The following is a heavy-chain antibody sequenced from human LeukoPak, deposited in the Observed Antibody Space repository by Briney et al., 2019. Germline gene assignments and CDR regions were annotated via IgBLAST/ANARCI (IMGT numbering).Heavy chain of an antibody. CDR2: IKSKANSYAT. J-gene: IGHJ3*02. CDR3: TRLLRGAFDI. Sequence: QPGGSLRLSCAASGFTFSGSAMHWVRQPSGKGLEWVGRIKSKANSYATAYAASVKGRFTISRDDSKNKAYLQMDSLKTEDTAVYYCTRLLRGAFDIWGQGTMVTVSS. CDR1: GFTFSGSA. D-gene: IGHD1-26*01. V-gene: IGHV3-73*01.